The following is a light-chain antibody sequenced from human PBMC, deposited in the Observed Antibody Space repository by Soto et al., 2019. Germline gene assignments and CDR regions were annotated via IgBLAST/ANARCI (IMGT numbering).Light chain of an antibody. V-gene: IGLV2-14*01. CDR3: SSYTSSTWV. J-gene: IGLJ3*02. Sequence: QSALTQPASVSGSPGQSITISCTGTTSDVGSYNYVSWYQQHPGKVPKLMIYEVTNRPSGVSNRFSGSKSGNTASLTISGLQAEDEADYYCSSYTSSTWVFGGGTKVNVL. CDR2: EVT. CDR1: TSDVGSYNY.